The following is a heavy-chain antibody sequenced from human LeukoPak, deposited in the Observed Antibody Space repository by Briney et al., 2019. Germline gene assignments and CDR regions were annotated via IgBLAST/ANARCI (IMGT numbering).Heavy chain of an antibody. V-gene: IGHV4-34*01. CDR1: GGSFSGYY. CDR2: INHSGST. J-gene: IGHJ4*02. D-gene: IGHD6-19*01. CDR3: ARGPNRLGIAVAGTQLPFDY. Sequence: SETLSLTCAVYGGSFSGYYWSWIRQPPGKGLEWIGEINHSGSTNYNPSLKSRVTISVDTSKNQFSLKLSSVTAADTAVYHCARGPNRLGIAVAGTQLPFDYWGQGTLVTVSS.